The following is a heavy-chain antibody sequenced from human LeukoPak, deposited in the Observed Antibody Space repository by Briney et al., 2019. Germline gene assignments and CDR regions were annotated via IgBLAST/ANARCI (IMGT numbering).Heavy chain of an antibody. J-gene: IGHJ4*02. Sequence: PGGSLRLSCAASGFTFSSYAMHWVRQAPGKGLEWVAVISYDGSNKYYADSVKGRFTISRDNSKNTLYLQMNSLRAEDTAVYYCGRDSAGLPEIAYYFDYWGQETLVTVSS. CDR3: GRDSAGLPEIAYYFDY. V-gene: IGHV3-30-3*01. D-gene: IGHD1-14*01. CDR2: ISYDGSNK. CDR1: GFTFSSYA.